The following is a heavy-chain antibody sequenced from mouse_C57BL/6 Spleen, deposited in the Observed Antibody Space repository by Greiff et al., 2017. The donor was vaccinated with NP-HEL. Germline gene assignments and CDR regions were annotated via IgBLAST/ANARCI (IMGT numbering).Heavy chain of an antibody. Sequence: QVQLQQPGAELVMPGASVKLSCKASGYTFTSYWMHWVKQRPGQGLEWIGEIDPSDSYTNYNQKFKGKSTLTVDKSSSTAYMQLSSLTSEDSAVYYCARWIYGSVDYWGQGTTLTVSS. J-gene: IGHJ2*01. CDR3: ARWIYGSVDY. CDR2: IDPSDSYT. V-gene: IGHV1-69*01. CDR1: GYTFTSYW. D-gene: IGHD1-1*01.